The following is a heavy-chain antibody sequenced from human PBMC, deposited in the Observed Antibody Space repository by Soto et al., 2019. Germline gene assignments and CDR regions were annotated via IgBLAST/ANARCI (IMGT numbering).Heavy chain of an antibody. CDR1: GYTFTSYG. D-gene: IGHD3-22*01. CDR2: ISAYNGNT. CDR3: ARGSMYYYDSSGYYVEDY. V-gene: IGHV1-18*01. Sequence: QVQLVQSGAEVKKPGASVKVSCKASGYTFTSYGISWVRQAPGQGLEWMGWISAYNGNTNYAQKLQGRVIMTTDTSTSTAYMELRSLRSDDTAVYYCARGSMYYYDSSGYYVEDYWGQGTLVTVSS. J-gene: IGHJ4*02.